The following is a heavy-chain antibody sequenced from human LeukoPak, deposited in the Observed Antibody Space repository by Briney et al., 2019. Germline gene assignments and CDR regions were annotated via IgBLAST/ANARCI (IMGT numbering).Heavy chain of an antibody. CDR3: AKDWNDVGSDALHI. CDR2: ISGSGVST. D-gene: IGHD1-1*01. CDR1: GFTFSSYA. J-gene: IGHJ3*02. Sequence: GGSLRLSCAASGFTFSSYAMSWVRQAPGKGLEWVSAISGSGVSTYYADSVKGRFTISRDNSKNTLYLQMNSLRAEDTAIYFCAKDWNDVGSDALHIWGQGTMVTVSS. V-gene: IGHV3-23*01.